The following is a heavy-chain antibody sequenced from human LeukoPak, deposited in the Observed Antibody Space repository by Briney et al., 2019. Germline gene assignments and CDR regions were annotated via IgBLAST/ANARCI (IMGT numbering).Heavy chain of an antibody. V-gene: IGHV4-34*01. CDR2: INHSGST. CDR3: ARVGDQIIDY. Sequence: SETLSLTCAVYCGSFSGYYWSGIRQPPGKGVEWVGEINHSGSTNYNQSLKSRVTISIDTSNNQFSLKLSSVTAADTAVYYCARVGDQIIDYWGQGSLVNVSS. CDR1: CGSFSGYY. D-gene: IGHD3-16*01. J-gene: IGHJ4*02.